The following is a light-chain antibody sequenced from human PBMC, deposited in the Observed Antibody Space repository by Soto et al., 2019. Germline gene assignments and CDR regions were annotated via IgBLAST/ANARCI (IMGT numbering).Light chain of an antibody. CDR2: AAS. CDR1: QGIGTS. Sequence: IQLTQSPSSLSASVGDRVTITCRASQGIGTSLAWYQQKPGKAPKLLIYAASTLQSGVPSRFSGSGSGTDLTLTISSLQPDDFATYYCQQYKIYSQTFGQGTKVDIK. J-gene: IGKJ1*01. CDR3: QQYKIYSQT. V-gene: IGKV1-9*01.